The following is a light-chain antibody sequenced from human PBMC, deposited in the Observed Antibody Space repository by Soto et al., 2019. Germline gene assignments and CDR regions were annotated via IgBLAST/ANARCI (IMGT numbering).Light chain of an antibody. CDR3: QQRSNWPLT. CDR2: DES. V-gene: IGKV3-11*01. Sequence: EIVLPQSPATLSLSPGERATLSCRASQSVSSYLAWYQHKPGQAPTLHIYDESNMATGIPARFSGSGSWTDFTLTISSPVPEDFAVYYGQQRSNWPLTFGQGTRLEIK. J-gene: IGKJ5*01. CDR1: QSVSSY.